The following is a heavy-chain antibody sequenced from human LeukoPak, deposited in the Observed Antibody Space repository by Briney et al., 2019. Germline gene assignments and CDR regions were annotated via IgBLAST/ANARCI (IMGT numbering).Heavy chain of an antibody. CDR2: INSDGSST. CDR3: ARDEWELADFTQDY. CDR1: GFTFSRYW. V-gene: IGHV3-74*01. Sequence: PGGSLRLSCAASGFTFSRYWMHWVRQAPGKGLVWVSRINSDGSSTTYADSVKGRFTISRDNAKNSLYLQMNSLRAEDTAVYYCARDEWELADFTQDYWGQGTLVTVSS. D-gene: IGHD1-26*01. J-gene: IGHJ4*02.